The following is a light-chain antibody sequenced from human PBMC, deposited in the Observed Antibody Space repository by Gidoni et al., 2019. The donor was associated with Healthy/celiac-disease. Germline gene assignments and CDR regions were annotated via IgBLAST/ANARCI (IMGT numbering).Light chain of an antibody. V-gene: IGKV1-33*01. CDR2: DAS. J-gene: IGKJ2*04. CDR1: QDIRNY. CDR3: QQYDNLQCS. Sequence: DIPMTQSPSSLSASVGDRVTITCQASQDIRNYLNWYQQKPGKAPKLLSYDASHLETGVPSRFSGSGSGTDFTSTISSLQPEDIATYYCQQYDNLQCSFGQGTKLEIK.